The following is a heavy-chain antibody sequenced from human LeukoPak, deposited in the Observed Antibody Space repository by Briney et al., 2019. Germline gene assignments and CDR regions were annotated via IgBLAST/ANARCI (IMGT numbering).Heavy chain of an antibody. CDR2: ISSSSSYI. V-gene: IGHV3-21*01. CDR3: ARDISSGWYQRSDEFDY. CDR1: GFTFSSYS. Sequence: PGGSLRLSCAASGFTFSSYSMNWVRQAPGKGLEWVSSISSSSSYIYYADSVKGRFTISRGNAKNSLYLQMNSLRAEDTAVYYCARDISSGWYQRSDEFDYWGQGTLVTVSS. D-gene: IGHD6-19*01. J-gene: IGHJ4*02.